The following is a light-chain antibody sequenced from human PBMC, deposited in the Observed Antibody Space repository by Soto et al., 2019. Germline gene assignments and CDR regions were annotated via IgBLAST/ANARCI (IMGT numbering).Light chain of an antibody. V-gene: IGKV3-15*01. Sequence: EIVMTQSPATLSVSPGERATLSCRASQSVSSNLAWYQQKPGQAPRLLIYGASTRATGISARFSGSGSGTEVTLTISSLKAEDFAVYYCQQYNNWPLTFGGVTKGEIK. CDR3: QQYNNWPLT. CDR2: GAS. CDR1: QSVSSN. J-gene: IGKJ4*01.